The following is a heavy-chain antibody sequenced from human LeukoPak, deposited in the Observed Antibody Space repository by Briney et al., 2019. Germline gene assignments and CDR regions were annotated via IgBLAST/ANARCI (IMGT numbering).Heavy chain of an antibody. CDR2: IYYSGST. CDR1: GGSISSGDYY. CDR3: ARGIDYGGNSFIDY. J-gene: IGHJ4*02. V-gene: IGHV4-30-4*01. Sequence: PSQTLSLTCTVSGGSISSGDYYWSWIRQPPGKGLEWIGYIYYSGSTYYNPSLKSRVTISVDTSKNQFSLKLSSVTAADTAVYFCARGIDYGGNSFIDYWGQGTLVTVSS. D-gene: IGHD4-23*01.